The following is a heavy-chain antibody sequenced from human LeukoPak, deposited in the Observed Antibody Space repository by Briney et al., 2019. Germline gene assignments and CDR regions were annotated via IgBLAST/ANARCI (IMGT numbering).Heavy chain of an antibody. CDR3: ARSSITMVRGEYGMDV. CDR1: GFSFGSSV. J-gene: IGHJ6*02. CDR2: ITADGGGT. V-gene: IGHV3-23*01. D-gene: IGHD3-10*01. Sequence: GGSLRLSCAASGFSFGSSVMSWVRQAPGKGLEWVSAITADGGGTNHADPVKGRFTISRDNAKNSLYLQMNSLRAEDTAVYYCARSSITMVRGEYGMDVWGQGTTVTVSS.